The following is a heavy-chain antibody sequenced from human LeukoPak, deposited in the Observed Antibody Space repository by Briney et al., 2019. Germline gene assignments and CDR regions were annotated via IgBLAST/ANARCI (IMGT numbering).Heavy chain of an antibody. CDR3: AASQPYTYYYGSGSYDAFDI. D-gene: IGHD3-10*01. Sequence: PVKVSCKASGFTFTSSAVQWVRQARGQRLEWIGWIVVGSGNTNYAQKFQERVTITRDMSTSTAYMELSSPRSEDTAVYYCAASQPYTYYYGSGSYDAFDIWGQGTMVTVSS. V-gene: IGHV1-58*01. CDR2: IVVGSGNT. CDR1: GFTFTSSA. J-gene: IGHJ3*02.